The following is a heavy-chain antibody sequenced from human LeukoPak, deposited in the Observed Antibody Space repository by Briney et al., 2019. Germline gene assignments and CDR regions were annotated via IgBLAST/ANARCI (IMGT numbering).Heavy chain of an antibody. D-gene: IGHD3-9*01. CDR2: INPRSGST. CDR1: GYTFTGYY. J-gene: IGHJ5*02. CDR3: ARGNVLRYFDWPYNWFDP. Sequence: GASVKVSCKASGYTFTGYYMHWVRQAPGQALEWMGWINPRSGSTNCAQRVHGRVTMTRDTSISTAYLELSRLRSDDTAVYYWARGNVLRYFDWPYNWFDPWGQGTLVTVSS. V-gene: IGHV1-2*02.